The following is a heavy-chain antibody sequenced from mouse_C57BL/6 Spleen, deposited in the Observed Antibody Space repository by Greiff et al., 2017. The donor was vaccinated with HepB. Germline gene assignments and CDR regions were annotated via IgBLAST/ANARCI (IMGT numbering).Heavy chain of an antibody. CDR3: ARHGVYYGSSPWYFDV. Sequence: VKLMESGPGLVAPSQSLSITCTVSGFSLTGYGVHWVRQPPGKGLEWLVVIWSDGSTTYNSALKSRLSISKDNSKSQVFLKMNSLQTDDTAMYYCARHGVYYGSSPWYFDVWGTGTTVTVSS. CDR1: GFSLTGYG. J-gene: IGHJ1*03. V-gene: IGHV2-6-1*01. CDR2: IWSDGST. D-gene: IGHD1-1*01.